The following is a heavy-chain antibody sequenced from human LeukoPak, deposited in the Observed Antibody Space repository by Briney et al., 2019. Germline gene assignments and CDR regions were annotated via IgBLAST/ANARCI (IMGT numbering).Heavy chain of an antibody. CDR2: ISSSSSTI. V-gene: IGHV3-48*04. J-gene: IGHJ4*02. CDR1: GFTFSSYS. D-gene: IGHD3-22*01. Sequence: GGSLRLSCAASGFTFSSYSMNWVRQAPGKGLEWVSYISSSSSTICYADSVKGRFTISRDNAKNSLYLQMNSLRAEDTAVYYCARDNSVFSSGYMASSPVGYWGQGTLVTVSS. CDR3: ARDNSVFSSGYMASSPVGY.